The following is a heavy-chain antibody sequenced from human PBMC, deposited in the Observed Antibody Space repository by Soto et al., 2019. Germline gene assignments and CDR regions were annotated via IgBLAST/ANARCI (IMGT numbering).Heavy chain of an antibody. D-gene: IGHD6-13*01. CDR1: GGTFSSYA. CDR3: ARAYSSSWSYYYYGMDV. V-gene: IGHV1-69*06. CDR2: IIPIFGTA. J-gene: IGHJ6*02. Sequence: GASVKVSCKASGGTFSSYAISWVRQAPGQGLEWMGGIIPIFGTANYAQKFQGRVTITADKSTSTAYMELSSLRSEDTAVYYCARAYSSSWSYYYYGMDVWGQGTTVTVSS.